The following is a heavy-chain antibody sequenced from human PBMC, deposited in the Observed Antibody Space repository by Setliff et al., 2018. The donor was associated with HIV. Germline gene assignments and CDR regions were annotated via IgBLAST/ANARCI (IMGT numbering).Heavy chain of an antibody. D-gene: IGHD3-10*01. V-gene: IGHV4-34*01. Sequence: SETLSLTCTVYSGSFSGYHWTWIRQPPGKGLEFIGEMNHRGVIKYLSSLKSRVTMAVDTSKKQFSLKLKSVTAADTAVYYCARLSGGMVPNYWGQGTLVTVSS. CDR1: SGSFSGYH. CDR2: MNHRGVI. J-gene: IGHJ4*02. CDR3: ARLSGGMVPNY.